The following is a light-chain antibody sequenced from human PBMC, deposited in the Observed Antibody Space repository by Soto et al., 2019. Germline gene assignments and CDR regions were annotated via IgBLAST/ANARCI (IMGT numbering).Light chain of an antibody. CDR3: QQRSNWPPIT. V-gene: IGKV3-11*01. Sequence: ELVLTQSPATLSLSPGERATLSCRASQSVSSYLAWYQQKPGQAPRLLIYDASNRATGIPARFSGSVSGTDFTLPISSLEPEDFAVYYGQQRSNWPPITFGQGTRLEIK. CDR1: QSVSSY. CDR2: DAS. J-gene: IGKJ5*01.